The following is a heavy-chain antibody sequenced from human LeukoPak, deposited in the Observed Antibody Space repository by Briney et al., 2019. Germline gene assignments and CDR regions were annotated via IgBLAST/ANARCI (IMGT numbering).Heavy chain of an antibody. J-gene: IGHJ3*01. V-gene: IGHV1-58*01. D-gene: IGHD3-22*01. CDR2: IVVGSGNT. Sequence: ASVKVSCKASGFTFTSSAVQWVRQARGQRLEWIGWIVVGSGNTNYAQKFQERVTITRDMSTSLVYMELSSLRSEDTAVYYCAAEAAYYYDSRDAFDVWGQGTMVTVPS. CDR3: AAEAAYYYDSRDAFDV. CDR1: GFTFTSSA.